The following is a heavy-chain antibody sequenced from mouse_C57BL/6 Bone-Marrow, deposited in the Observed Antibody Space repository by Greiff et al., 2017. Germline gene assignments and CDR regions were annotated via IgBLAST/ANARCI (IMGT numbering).Heavy chain of an antibody. CDR2: IHPNSGST. V-gene: IGHV1-64*01. J-gene: IGHJ3*01. Sequence: VKLQESGAELVKPGASVKLSCKASGYTFTSYWMHWVKQRPGQGLEWIGMIHPNSGSTNYNEKFKSKATLTVDKSSSTAYMQLSSLTSEDSAVYYCARLGYDYDGRFAYWGQGTLVTVSA. D-gene: IGHD2-4*01. CDR3: ARLGYDYDGRFAY. CDR1: GYTFTSYW.